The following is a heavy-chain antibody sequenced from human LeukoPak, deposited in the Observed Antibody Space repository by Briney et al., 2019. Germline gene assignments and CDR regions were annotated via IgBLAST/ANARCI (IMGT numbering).Heavy chain of an antibody. J-gene: IGHJ3*01. CDR2: ISHSGDRT. CDR1: GFTFSSYS. CDR3: AKVVGIWIGEMFDAFDV. D-gene: IGHD3-10*01. V-gene: IGHV3-23*01. Sequence: PGGSLRLSCAASGFTFSSYSMNRVRQAPGKGLEWVSAISHSGDRTYYADSVKGRFTISRDNSKNILYLQMNGLRAEDTALYYCAKVVGIWIGEMFDAFDVWGHGTMVAVSS.